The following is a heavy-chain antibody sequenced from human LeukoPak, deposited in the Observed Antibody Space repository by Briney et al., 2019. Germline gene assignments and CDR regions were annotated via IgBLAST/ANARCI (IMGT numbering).Heavy chain of an antibody. CDR3: ARGHHGDS. V-gene: IGHV3-30-3*01. Sequence: GGSLRLSCAASGFTFSSYAMHWVRQAPGKGLEWVAVISYDGSNKYYADSVKGRFIISRDNSKNTMYLQMNSPRAEDTATYYCARGHHGDSWGQGTLVTVSS. CDR1: GFTFSSYA. D-gene: IGHD1-14*01. J-gene: IGHJ4*02. CDR2: ISYDGSNK.